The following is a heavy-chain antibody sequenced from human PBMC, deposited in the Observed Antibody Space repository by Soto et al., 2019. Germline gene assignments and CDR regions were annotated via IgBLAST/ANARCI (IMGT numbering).Heavy chain of an antibody. D-gene: IGHD6-13*01. CDR3: ARVRAGYSSSSFDY. CDR1: GGSISSGGYY. J-gene: IGHJ4*01. Sequence: KSSETLSLTCTVSGGSISSGGYYWSWIRQHPGKGLEWIGYIYYSGSTYYNPSLKSRVTISVDTSKNQFSLKLSSVTAADTAVYYCARVRAGYSSSSFDYWGHGTLVTV. CDR2: IYYSGST. V-gene: IGHV4-31*03.